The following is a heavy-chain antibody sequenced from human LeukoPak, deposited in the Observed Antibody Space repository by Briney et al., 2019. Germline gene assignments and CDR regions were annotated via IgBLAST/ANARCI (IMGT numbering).Heavy chain of an antibody. D-gene: IGHD5-24*01. Sequence: GGSLRLSCGGSGLIFSSKWMRWVGLAPGKGLEWVANIKEDGTETYYVDSVKGRFTISRDNAKNSLYLQMNSLRVEDTAVYYCAKEGRSLQTYWGQGTLVTVSS. CDR2: IKEDGTET. CDR3: AKEGRSLQTY. J-gene: IGHJ4*02. CDR1: GLIFSSKW. V-gene: IGHV3-7*03.